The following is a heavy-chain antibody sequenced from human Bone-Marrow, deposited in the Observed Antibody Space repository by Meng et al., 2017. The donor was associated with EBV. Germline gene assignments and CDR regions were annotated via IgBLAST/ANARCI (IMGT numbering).Heavy chain of an antibody. CDR1: GFTVSSNY. J-gene: IGHJ3*02. V-gene: IGHV3-53*01. D-gene: IGHD3-22*01. Sequence: EVEVGECGGGLIQPGGSLGLSCAASGFTVSSNYMSWVRQAPGKGLEWVSVIYSGGSTYYADSVKGRFTISRDNSKNTLYLQMNSLRAEDTAVYYCARDRRDSSGPWADDAFDIWGQGTMVTVSS. CDR3: ARDRRDSSGPWADDAFDI. CDR2: IYSGGST.